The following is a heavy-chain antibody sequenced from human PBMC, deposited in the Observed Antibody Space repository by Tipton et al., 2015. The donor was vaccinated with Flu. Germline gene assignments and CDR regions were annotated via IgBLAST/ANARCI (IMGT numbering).Heavy chain of an antibody. J-gene: IGHJ4*02. CDR2: VYTSGNT. D-gene: IGHD6-6*01. Sequence: TLSLTCTVSGGSINSHYWSWIRQPAGKGLEWIGRVYTSGNTIYNPSLKSRVTMSLDASKNQFSLSLTSVTAADSAVYFCAKGRGADSSSGVFDTWGRGTRVTVSS. V-gene: IGHV4-4*07. CDR1: GGSINSHY. CDR3: AKGRGADSSSGVFDT.